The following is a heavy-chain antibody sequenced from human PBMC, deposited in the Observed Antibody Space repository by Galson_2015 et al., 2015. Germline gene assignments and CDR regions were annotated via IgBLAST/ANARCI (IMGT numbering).Heavy chain of an antibody. J-gene: IGHJ5*02. Sequence: SVKVSCKASGYTFTTYGISWVRQAPGQGLEWMGWISAYNGNTNYAQNLQGRVTMTTDASTSTAYMELRSLRSDDTAVYYCARSSGTHDNWFDPWGQGTLVTVSS. V-gene: IGHV1-18*01. CDR3: ARSSGTHDNWFDP. CDR2: ISAYNGNT. D-gene: IGHD1-14*01. CDR1: GYTFTTYG.